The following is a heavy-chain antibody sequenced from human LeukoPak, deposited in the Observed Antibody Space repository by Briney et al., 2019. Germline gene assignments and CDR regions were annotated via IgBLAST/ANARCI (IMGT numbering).Heavy chain of an antibody. Sequence: GGSLRLSCAVSGFTFSSYWMHWVRHLPGKGLVWVSRINSDGSGISYAGSVKGRFSISRDNAKNTLYLQMNSLRAEDTAVYYCARGNAHAFDIWGQGTMVTVSS. J-gene: IGHJ3*02. CDR2: INSDGSGI. V-gene: IGHV3-74*01. CDR1: GFTFSSYW. CDR3: ARGNAHAFDI.